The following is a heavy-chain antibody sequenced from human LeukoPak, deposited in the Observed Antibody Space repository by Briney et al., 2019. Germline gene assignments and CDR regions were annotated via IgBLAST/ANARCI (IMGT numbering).Heavy chain of an antibody. CDR1: GFTFSSYE. J-gene: IGHJ6*04. Sequence: GGSLRLSCAASGFTFSSYEMNWVRQAPGKGLEWVSYISSSGSTIYYADAVKGRFTISRDNAKNSLYLQMNSLRAEDTAVYYCAELGITMIGGVWGKGTTVTISS. V-gene: IGHV3-48*03. CDR3: AELGITMIGGV. CDR2: ISSSGSTI. D-gene: IGHD3-10*02.